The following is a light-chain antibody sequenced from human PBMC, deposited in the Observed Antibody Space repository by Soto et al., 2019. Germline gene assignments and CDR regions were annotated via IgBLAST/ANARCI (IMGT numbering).Light chain of an antibody. CDR3: QQYNSYSKYS. V-gene: IGKV1-5*01. CDR2: DAS. CDR1: QSISSW. Sequence: DIQMTQSPSTLSASVGDRVTITCRASQSISSWLAWYQQKPGKAPKLLIYDASSLESGVTSRFSGSGSGTEFTLTISSLQADDFANYYCQQYNSYSKYSFGQGTKVDIK. J-gene: IGKJ2*03.